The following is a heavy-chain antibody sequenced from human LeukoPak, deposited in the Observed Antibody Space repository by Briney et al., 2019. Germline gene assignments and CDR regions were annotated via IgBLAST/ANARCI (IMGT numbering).Heavy chain of an antibody. CDR1: GFTFSSYA. D-gene: IGHD6-13*01. V-gene: IGHV3-23*01. CDR2: ISGSGGST. Sequence: GGSLRLSCAASGFTFSSYAMSWVRQAPGKGLEWVSAISGSGGSTYYADSVKGRFTISRDNSENTLYLQMNSLRAEDTAVYYCAKDGREQQLVLSFDYWGQGTLVTVSS. J-gene: IGHJ4*02. CDR3: AKDGREQQLVLSFDY.